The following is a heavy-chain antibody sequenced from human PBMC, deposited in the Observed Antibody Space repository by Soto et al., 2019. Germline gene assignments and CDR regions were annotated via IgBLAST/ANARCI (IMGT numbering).Heavy chain of an antibody. CDR2: ISYDGIKN. D-gene: IGHD3-10*01. V-gene: IGHV3-30-3*01. Sequence: QVQLVESGGGVVQPGRSLRLSCAASGFIFRNYAMHWVRQAPGKGLEWVALISYDGIKNYYADSVKGRITISRDNSNNTLYLHMSSLRAEDTAVYFCARDKTENRGHIRYWGQGTLVTVSS. J-gene: IGHJ1*01. CDR3: ARDKTENRGHIRY. CDR1: GFIFRNYA.